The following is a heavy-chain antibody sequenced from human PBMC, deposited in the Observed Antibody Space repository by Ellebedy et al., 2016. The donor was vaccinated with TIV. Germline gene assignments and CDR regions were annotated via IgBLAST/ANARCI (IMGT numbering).Heavy chain of an antibody. Sequence: GESLKISXKGSGYSFTSYWIGWVRQMPGKGLEWMGIIYPGDSDTRYSPSFQGQVTISADKSISTAYLQWSSLKASDTAMYYCASGNDSSGYYYVSAFDIWGQGTMVTVSS. J-gene: IGHJ3*02. CDR1: GYSFTSYW. D-gene: IGHD3-22*01. V-gene: IGHV5-51*01. CDR3: ASGNDSSGYYYVSAFDI. CDR2: IYPGDSDT.